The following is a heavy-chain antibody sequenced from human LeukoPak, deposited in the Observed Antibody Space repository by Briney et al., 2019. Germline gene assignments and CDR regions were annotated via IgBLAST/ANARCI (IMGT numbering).Heavy chain of an antibody. CDR2: INPNSGGT. CDR1: GYTFTGYY. V-gene: IGHV1-2*02. J-gene: IGHJ5*02. D-gene: IGHD3-16*02. CDR3: ARAIMITFGGVIVYYWFDP. Sequence: ASVKVSCKASGYTFTGYYMHWVRQAPGQGLEWMGWINPNSGGTNYAQKFQGRDTMTRDTSISTAYMELSRLRSDDTAVYYCARAIMITFGGVIVYYWFDPWGQGTLVTVSS.